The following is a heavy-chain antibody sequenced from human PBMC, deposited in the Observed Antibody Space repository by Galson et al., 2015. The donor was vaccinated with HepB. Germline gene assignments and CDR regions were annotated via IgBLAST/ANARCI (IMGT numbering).Heavy chain of an antibody. D-gene: IGHD6-13*01. V-gene: IGHV3-11*06. CDR3: ARGRGSWYWYFDY. CDR2: MGRSIDSK. Sequence: SLRLSCATSGFSFNDYYIAWIRQSPGKGLQWVSHMGRSIDSKHYADSVRGRFTISRDNSKNTLYLQMNSLRAEDTAVYYCARGRGSWYWYFDYWGQGTLVTVSS. J-gene: IGHJ4*02. CDR1: GFSFNDYY.